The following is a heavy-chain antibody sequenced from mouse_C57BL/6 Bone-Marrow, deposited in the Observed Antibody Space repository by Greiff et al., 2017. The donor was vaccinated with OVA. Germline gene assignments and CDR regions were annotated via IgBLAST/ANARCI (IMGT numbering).Heavy chain of an antibody. D-gene: IGHD1-1*01. J-gene: IGHJ1*03. CDR2: SRNKANDYTT. CDR1: GFTFSDFY. CDR3: ARDAYYGSGYFDV. V-gene: IGHV7-1*01. Sequence: EVKVVESGGGLVQSGRSLRLSCATSGFTFSDFYMEWVRQAPGKGLEWIAASRNKANDYTTEYSASVKGRFIVSRDTSQSILYLQMRALRAEDTAIYYCARDAYYGSGYFDVWGTGTAVTVSS.